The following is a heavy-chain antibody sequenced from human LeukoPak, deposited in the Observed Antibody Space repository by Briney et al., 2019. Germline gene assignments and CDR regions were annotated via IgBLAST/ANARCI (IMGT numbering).Heavy chain of an antibody. J-gene: IGHJ4*02. CDR2: IIPIFGTA. D-gene: IGHD3-3*01. Sequence: SVKVSCKASGGTFSSYAISWVRQAPGQGLEWMGGIIPIFGTANYAQKFQGRVTITADESTSTAYMELSSLRSEDTAVYYCARGGIFGVPSPLYWGQGTLVTVSS. CDR1: GGTFSSYA. CDR3: ARGGIFGVPSPLY. V-gene: IGHV1-69*13.